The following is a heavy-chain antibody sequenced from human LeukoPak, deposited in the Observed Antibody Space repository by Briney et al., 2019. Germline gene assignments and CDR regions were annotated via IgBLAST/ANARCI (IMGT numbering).Heavy chain of an antibody. CDR3: ARGVSGGFDY. D-gene: IGHD6-13*01. CDR1: GFTFSRYW. Sequence: GGSLRLSCAASGFTFSRYWMNWVRQAPGKGLVWVSRINTDGSTTSYADSVRGRFTISRGNAKNTLYVQMSSLRVEDTAVYYCARGVSGGFDYGGQGTLVTVSS. V-gene: IGHV3-74*01. J-gene: IGHJ4*02. CDR2: INTDGSTT.